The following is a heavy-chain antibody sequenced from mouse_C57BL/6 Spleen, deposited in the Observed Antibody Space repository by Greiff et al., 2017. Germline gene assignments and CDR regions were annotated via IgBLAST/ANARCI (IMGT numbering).Heavy chain of an antibody. Sequence: EVQLQQSGPELVKPGASVKMSCKASGYTFTDYNMHWVKQSHGKSLEWIGYINPNNGGTSYNQKFKGKATLTVNKSSSTAYMELRSLTSEDSAVYYCETMITKWAYYAMDYWGQGTSVTVSS. D-gene: IGHD2-4*01. CDR1: GYTFTDYN. CDR3: ETMITKWAYYAMDY. J-gene: IGHJ4*01. V-gene: IGHV1-22*01. CDR2: INPNNGGT.